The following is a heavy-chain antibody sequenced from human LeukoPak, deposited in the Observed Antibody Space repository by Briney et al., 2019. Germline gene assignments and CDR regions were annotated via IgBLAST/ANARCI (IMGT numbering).Heavy chain of an antibody. D-gene: IGHD4-17*01. CDR2: ISHDGSSK. Sequence: GGSLRLSCAASGFTFSGYGMHWVRQAPGKGLAWVAVISHDGSSKYYADSVKGRFTISRDNSKKTLYLQMNSLRAEGTAVYYCAKEGQQYGDYEDWGQGTLVTVSS. V-gene: IGHV3-30*18. CDR3: AKEGQQYGDYED. CDR1: GFTFSGYG. J-gene: IGHJ4*02.